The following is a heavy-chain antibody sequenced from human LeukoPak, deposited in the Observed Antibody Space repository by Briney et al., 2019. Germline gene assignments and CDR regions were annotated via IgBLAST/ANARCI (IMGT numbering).Heavy chain of an antibody. J-gene: IGHJ4*02. D-gene: IGHD1-26*01. CDR2: IYYSGST. CDR1: GGSISSGGYY. Sequence: PSETLSLTCTVSGGSISSGGYYWSWIRQHPGKGLEWIGYIYYSGSTYYNPSLKSRVTISVDTSKNQFSLKLSSVTAADTAVYYCARGFGLYYNVDYWGQGTLVTVSS. CDR3: ARGFGLYYNVDY. V-gene: IGHV4-31*03.